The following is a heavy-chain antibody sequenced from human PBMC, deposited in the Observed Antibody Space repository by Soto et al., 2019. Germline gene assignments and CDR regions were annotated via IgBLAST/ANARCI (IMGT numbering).Heavy chain of an antibody. CDR2: ISWNSGSI. Sequence: EVQLVESGGGLVQPGRSLRLSCAASGFTFDDYAMHWVRQAPGKGLEWVSGISWNSGSIGYADSVKGRFTISRDNAKNSLYLRMNSLRAEDTALYYCAKDTIAGPRNNAFDIWGQGTMVTVSS. CDR1: GFTFDDYA. V-gene: IGHV3-9*01. CDR3: AKDTIAGPRNNAFDI. J-gene: IGHJ3*02.